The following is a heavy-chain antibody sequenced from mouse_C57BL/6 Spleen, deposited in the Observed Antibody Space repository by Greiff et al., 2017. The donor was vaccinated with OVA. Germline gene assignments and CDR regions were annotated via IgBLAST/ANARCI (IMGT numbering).Heavy chain of an antibody. V-gene: IGHV1-26*01. CDR2: INPNNGGT. CDR3: ARDYSTGYWYFDV. J-gene: IGHJ1*03. Sequence: EVQLQQSGPELVKPGASVKISCKASGYTFTDYYMNWVKQSHGKSLEWIGDINPNNGGTSYNQKFKGKATLTVDKSSSTDYMELRSLTSEDSAVYYCARDYSTGYWYFDVWGTGTTVTVSS. CDR1: GYTFTDYY. D-gene: IGHD2-5*01.